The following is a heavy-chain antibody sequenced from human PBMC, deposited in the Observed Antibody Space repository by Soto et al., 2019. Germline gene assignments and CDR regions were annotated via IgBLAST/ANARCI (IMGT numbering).Heavy chain of an antibody. CDR1: GFTFSSYG. D-gene: IGHD2-15*01. J-gene: IGHJ4*02. V-gene: IGHV3-30*18. CDR2: ISYDGSNK. Sequence: QVQLVESGGGVVQPGRSLRLSCAASGFTFSSYGMHWVRQAPGKGLEWVAVISYDGSNKYYADSVKGRFTISRDNSKNTLYLQMNSLRAEDTAVYYCAKDNPRYCSGGSCYASNFDYWGQGTLVTVSS. CDR3: AKDNPRYCSGGSCYASNFDY.